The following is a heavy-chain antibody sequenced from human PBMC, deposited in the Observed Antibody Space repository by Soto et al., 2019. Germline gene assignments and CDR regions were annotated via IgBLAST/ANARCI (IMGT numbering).Heavy chain of an antibody. D-gene: IGHD5-18*01. CDR2: IYWDDDK. Sequence: SGPTLVNPTQTLTLTCTFSGFSFTTDGMGVGWIRQPPGKALEWLALIYWDDDKRYSPSLKSRLTITKDASRNQLVLTLTNMDPVDTATYYCAHLPWKQLWPRAPAVYWGQGTPVTVSS. CDR3: AHLPWKQLWPRAPAVY. J-gene: IGHJ4*02. V-gene: IGHV2-5*02. CDR1: GFSFTTDGMG.